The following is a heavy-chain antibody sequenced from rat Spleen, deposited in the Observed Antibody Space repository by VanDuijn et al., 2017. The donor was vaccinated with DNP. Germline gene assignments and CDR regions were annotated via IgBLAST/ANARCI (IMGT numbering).Heavy chain of an antibody. J-gene: IGHJ2*01. CDR1: GFTFSDHA. CDR2: IIYDGITT. Sequence: EVQLVESGGGLVQPGGSLKLSCAASGFTFSDHALAWVRQSPKKDLEWVATIIYDGITTYYRDSVKGRFTISRDNAKSTLYLQMDSLRSEDTATYYCATRDYDYNYFDYWGQGVMVTVSS. D-gene: IGHD1-11*01. CDR3: ATRDYDYNYFDY. V-gene: IGHV5-7*01.